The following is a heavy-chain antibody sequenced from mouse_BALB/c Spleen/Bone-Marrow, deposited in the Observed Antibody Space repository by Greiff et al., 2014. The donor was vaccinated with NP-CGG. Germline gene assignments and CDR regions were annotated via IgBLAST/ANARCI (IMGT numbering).Heavy chain of an antibody. V-gene: IGHV5-9-2*01. D-gene: IGHD2-4*01. Sequence: EVKLEESGGGLVKSGGSLKLSCAASGFSLNSYGMSWVRQTPEKRLEWVATISGGGSYTFYPDSVKGRFTISRDNAKNNLYLQLSSLRSEDTALYYCARHAYYDQTEVSFVYWGQGTLVTVSA. CDR1: GFSLNSYG. CDR3: ARHAYYDQTEVSFVY. CDR2: ISGGGSYT. J-gene: IGHJ3*01.